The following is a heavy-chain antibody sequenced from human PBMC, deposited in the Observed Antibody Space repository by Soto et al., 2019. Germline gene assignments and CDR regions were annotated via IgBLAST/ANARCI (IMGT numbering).Heavy chain of an antibody. CDR1: GGSISNYY. D-gene: IGHD3-10*01. J-gene: IGHJ5*02. CDR2: IYYSGST. Sequence: SETLSLTCIVSGGSISNYYWSWIRQPPGKGLEWIGYIYYSGSTNYNPSLTSRVTISVDTSKNQFSLKLSSVTAADTAVYYCARHRYGSGSYLGYNWFDPWGQGTLVTVS. CDR3: ARHRYGSGSYLGYNWFDP. V-gene: IGHV4-59*08.